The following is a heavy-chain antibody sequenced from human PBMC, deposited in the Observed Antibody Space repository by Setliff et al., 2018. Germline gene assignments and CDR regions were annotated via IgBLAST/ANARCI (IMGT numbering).Heavy chain of an antibody. V-gene: IGHV4-59*12. CDR1: GGSISVYY. D-gene: IGHD6-6*01. CDR3: ARVAQYSSSSFYYYYYGMDV. J-gene: IGHJ6*02. CDR2: IYYSGST. Sequence: PSETLSLTCTVSGGSISVYYWTWFRQPPGKGLEWIGSIYYSGSTYYNPSLKSRVTISVDTSKNQFSLKLSSVTAADTAVYYCARVAQYSSSSFYYYYYGMDVWGQGTTVTVSS.